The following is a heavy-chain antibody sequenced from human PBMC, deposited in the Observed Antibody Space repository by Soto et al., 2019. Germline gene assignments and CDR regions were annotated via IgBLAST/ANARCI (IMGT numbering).Heavy chain of an antibody. CDR3: ARDGVNRGYVDY. Sequence: EVQLVESGGGLVKPGGSLRLACAASGFTFSSYSMNWVRQAPGKGLEWVSSISSSSSYIYYADSVKGRFTISRDNAKNSLYLQMNSLRAEDTAVYYCARDGVNRGYVDYWGQGTLVTVSS. D-gene: IGHD2-21*01. CDR2: ISSSSSYI. J-gene: IGHJ4*02. V-gene: IGHV3-21*01. CDR1: GFTFSSYS.